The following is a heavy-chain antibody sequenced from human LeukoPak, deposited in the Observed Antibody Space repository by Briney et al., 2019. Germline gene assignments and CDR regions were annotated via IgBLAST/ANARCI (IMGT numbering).Heavy chain of an antibody. D-gene: IGHD4-11*01. CDR2: IYSGGST. CDR1: GFTVSSNY. CDR3: ARGPGSHSNFEDY. Sequence: GGSLRLSCAASGFTVSSNYMSWVRQAPGKGLEWVTVIYSGGSTYYADSVKGRFTISRDNSKNTLYLQMNSLRAEDTAVYYCARGPGSHSNFEDYWGQGTLVTVSS. J-gene: IGHJ4*02. V-gene: IGHV3-53*01.